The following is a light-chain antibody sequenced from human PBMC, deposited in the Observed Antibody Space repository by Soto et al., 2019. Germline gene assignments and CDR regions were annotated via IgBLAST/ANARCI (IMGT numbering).Light chain of an antibody. CDR2: DAS. Sequence: EIVMPQSPGILSLSPGERSTLSCSASQSVSSYLAWYQQKPGQAPRLLIYDASNRATGIPARFSGSGSGTDFTLTISSLEPEDFAVYYCQQRSNWPRFTFGPGTKVDIK. V-gene: IGKV3-11*01. J-gene: IGKJ3*01. CDR3: QQRSNWPRFT. CDR1: QSVSSY.